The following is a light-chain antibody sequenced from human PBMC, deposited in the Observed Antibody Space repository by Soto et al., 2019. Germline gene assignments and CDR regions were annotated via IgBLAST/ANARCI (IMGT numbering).Light chain of an antibody. J-gene: IGKJ3*01. Sequence: DIQMTQSPSSLSASVGDRVTITCQASQGISDYLNWYQQKPGKAPKLLIYDVSKLETGVPSRFSGSGYGTDFTFTISSLQPEDIATYYCQQYDNLSPPSFTFGPGTKVNIK. CDR3: QQYDNLSPPSFT. CDR2: DVS. CDR1: QGISDY. V-gene: IGKV1-33*01.